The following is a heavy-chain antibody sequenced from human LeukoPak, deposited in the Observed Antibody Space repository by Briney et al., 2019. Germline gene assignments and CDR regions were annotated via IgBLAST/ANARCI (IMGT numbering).Heavy chain of an antibody. J-gene: IGHJ5*02. CDR1: GGTFSSYA. CDR2: IIPIFGTA. Sequence: ASVKVSCKASGGTFSSYAISWVRQAPGQGLEWMGGIIPIFGTANYAQKFQGRVTITADESTSTAYIELSSPRSEDTAVYYCARDPNSSGYYLNWFDPWGQGTLVTVSS. V-gene: IGHV1-69*13. CDR3: ARDPNSSGYYLNWFDP. D-gene: IGHD3-22*01.